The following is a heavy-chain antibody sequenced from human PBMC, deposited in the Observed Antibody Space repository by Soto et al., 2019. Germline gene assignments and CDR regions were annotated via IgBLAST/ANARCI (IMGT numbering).Heavy chain of an antibody. J-gene: IGHJ6*02. Sequence: ASVKVSCKASGYTFTSYAMHWVRQAPGQRLEWMGWINAGNGNTKYSQKFQGRVTITRDTSASTAYMELSSLRSEDTAVYYCAREMAWYGDYGGPTPYYYGMDVWGQGTTVTVSS. CDR1: GYTFTSYA. CDR3: AREMAWYGDYGGPTPYYYGMDV. V-gene: IGHV1-3*01. CDR2: INAGNGNT. D-gene: IGHD4-17*01.